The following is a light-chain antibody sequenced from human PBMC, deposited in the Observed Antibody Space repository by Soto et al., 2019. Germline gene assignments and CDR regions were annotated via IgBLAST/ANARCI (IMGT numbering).Light chain of an antibody. CDR3: QQSYSSPPT. V-gene: IGKV1-39*01. J-gene: IGKJ1*01. CDR2: AAS. CDR1: QSISSW. Sequence: DIQMTQSPPTLSASVGDRGTITCRASQSISSWLAWYQQKPGKAPKLLIFAASSLQSGVPSRFSGSRSGPDFTLTISSLQPEDFATYYCQQSYSSPPTFGQGTKVDIK.